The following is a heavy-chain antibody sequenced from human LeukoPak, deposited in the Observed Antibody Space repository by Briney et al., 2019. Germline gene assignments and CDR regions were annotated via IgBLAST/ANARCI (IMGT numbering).Heavy chain of an antibody. J-gene: IGHJ2*01. Sequence: PSETLSLTCAVYGGSFSGYYWSWIRQPPGKGLEWIGEINHSGSTNYNPSLKSRVTISVDTSKNQFSLKLSSVTAADTAVYYCAREGTLSYWYFDLWGRGTLVTVSS. CDR2: INHSGST. CDR1: GGSFSGYY. V-gene: IGHV4-34*01. CDR3: AREGTLSYWYFDL.